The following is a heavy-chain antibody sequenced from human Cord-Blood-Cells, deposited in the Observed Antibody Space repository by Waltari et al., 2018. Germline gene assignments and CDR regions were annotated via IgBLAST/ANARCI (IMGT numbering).Heavy chain of an antibody. J-gene: IGHJ4*02. V-gene: IGHV3-23*01. CDR3: AKVKRQLVHY. CDR1: GFAFSSYA. Sequence: EVQLLESGGGLVQPGGSLRLSCAASGFAFSSYAMGWVRQAPGKVLEWVSAISGSGGSTYYADSVKGRFTISRDNSKNTLYLQMNSLRAEDTAVYYCAKVKRQLVHYWGQGTLVTVSS. CDR2: ISGSGGST. D-gene: IGHD6-6*01.